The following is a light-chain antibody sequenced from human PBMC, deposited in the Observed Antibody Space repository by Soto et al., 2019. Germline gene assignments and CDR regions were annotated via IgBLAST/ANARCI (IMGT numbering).Light chain of an antibody. CDR1: TSDVGGYNF. Sequence: QSVLTQPASVSGSLGQSITISCTGTTSDVGGYNFVSWYQHHPGKAPKIIIFDVSDRPSGVSNRFSGSKSGSTASLTISGLQSEDEADYYCSSYTSFTTLVFGTGTKVTVL. J-gene: IGLJ1*01. V-gene: IGLV2-14*01. CDR3: SSYTSFTTLV. CDR2: DVS.